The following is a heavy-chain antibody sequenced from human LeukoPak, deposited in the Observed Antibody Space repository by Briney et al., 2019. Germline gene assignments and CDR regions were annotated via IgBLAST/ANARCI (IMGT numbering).Heavy chain of an antibody. CDR1: GFTFSSYS. D-gene: IGHD2-21*02. CDR3: ARDRCHGGDCYSLFDY. CDR2: ISSSSSYI. V-gene: IGHV3-21*01. Sequence: GGSLRLSCAASGFTFSSYSMNWVRQAPGKGLEWVSSISSSSSYIYYADSVKGRFTISRDNSKNTLYLQMNSLRAEDTAVYYCARDRCHGGDCYSLFDYWGQGTLVTVSS. J-gene: IGHJ4*02.